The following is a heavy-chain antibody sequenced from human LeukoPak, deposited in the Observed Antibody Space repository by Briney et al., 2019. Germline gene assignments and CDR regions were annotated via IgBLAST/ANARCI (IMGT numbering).Heavy chain of an antibody. CDR1: GFTFSSYW. CDR3: ARRGSGYDLAAFDI. CDR2: INSDGSST. V-gene: IGHV3-74*01. D-gene: IGHD5-12*01. J-gene: IGHJ3*02. Sequence: PGGSLRLSCAASGFTFSSYWMHWVRQAPGKGLVWVSRINSDGSSTSYADSVKGRFTISRDNAKNTLYLQMNSLRAEDTAVYYCARRGSGYDLAAFDIWGQGTMVTVSS.